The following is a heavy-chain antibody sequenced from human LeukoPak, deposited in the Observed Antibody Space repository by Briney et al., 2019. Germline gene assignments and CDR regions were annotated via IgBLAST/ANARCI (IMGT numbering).Heavy chain of an antibody. D-gene: IGHD3-3*01. J-gene: IGHJ4*02. Sequence: WGSLRLSCAGSAFTFSSYSMNWVRQVPGKGLEWVSSISGSSSDIYYADSVKGRFTISRDNSKNTLYLQMNSLRAEDTAVYYCASEIIFGSFDYWGQGTLVTVSS. CDR2: ISGSSSDI. V-gene: IGHV3-21*01. CDR1: AFTFSSYS. CDR3: ASEIIFGSFDY.